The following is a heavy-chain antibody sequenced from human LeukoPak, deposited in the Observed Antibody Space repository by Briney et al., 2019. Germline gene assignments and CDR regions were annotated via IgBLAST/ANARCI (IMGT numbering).Heavy chain of an antibody. D-gene: IGHD3-22*01. V-gene: IGHV1-2*02. J-gene: IGHJ5*02. CDR2: INPNSGGT. CDR1: GYTFIGYY. Sequence: ASVKVSCKASGYTFIGYYMHWVRQAPGQGLEWMGWINPNSGGTNYAQKFQGRVTMTRDTSISTAYMELSRLRSDDTAVYYCAREPSYYDSSDYTHYKFDPWGQGTLVTVSS. CDR3: AREPSYYDSSDYTHYKFDP.